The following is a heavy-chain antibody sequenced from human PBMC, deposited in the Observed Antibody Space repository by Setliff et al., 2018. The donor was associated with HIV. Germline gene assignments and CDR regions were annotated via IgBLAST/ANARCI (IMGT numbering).Heavy chain of an antibody. J-gene: IGHJ2*01. CDR2: IYHSGST. V-gene: IGHV4-39*01. CDR3: ARHDGTYCGGDCYLLGYFDL. CDR1: GASISNSNSY. Sequence: SETLSLTCTVYGASISNSNSYWGWIRQPPGKGLEWIGSIYHSGSTYYNPSLESRVTISVDTSKNQFSLKLSSVTAADTAVYYCARHDGTYCGGDCYLLGYFDLWGRGTLVTVSS. D-gene: IGHD2-21*02.